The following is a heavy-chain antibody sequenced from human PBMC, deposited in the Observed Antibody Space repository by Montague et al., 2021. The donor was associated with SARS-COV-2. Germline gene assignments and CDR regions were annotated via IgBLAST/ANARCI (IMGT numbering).Heavy chain of an antibody. CDR2: ISDSGST. CDR3: ARHYSATLPAVY. CDR1: GGSISSFY. J-gene: IGHJ4*02. Sequence: SETLSLTCTVSGGSISSFYWSWFRQPPGKGLEWIGYISDSGSTNYNPFLTSRVTMSVDTSKNRFSLKVNSVTAADTAVYYCARHYSATLPAVYWGQGTLVTVSS. D-gene: IGHD2-15*01. V-gene: IGHV4-59*08.